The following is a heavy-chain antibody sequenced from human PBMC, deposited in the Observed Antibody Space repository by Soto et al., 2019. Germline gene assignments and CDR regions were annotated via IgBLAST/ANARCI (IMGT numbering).Heavy chain of an antibody. V-gene: IGHV1-46*01. CDR3: ARDFSGPMDY. Sequence: GASVKVSCKASGYTFTNYYMPWVQQAPGQGLEWMGIIYPSGGSTRNAQKFQGRVTMTRDTSTSTVYMELSSLRSEDTAVYYCARDFSGPMDYWGRGTLVTVSS. CDR1: GYTFTNYY. J-gene: IGHJ4*02. CDR2: IYPSGGST. D-gene: IGHD3-10*01.